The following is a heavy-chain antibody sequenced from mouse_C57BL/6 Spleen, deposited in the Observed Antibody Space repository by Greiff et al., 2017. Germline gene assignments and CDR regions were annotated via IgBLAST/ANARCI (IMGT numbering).Heavy chain of an antibody. CDR2: ISSGSSTI. Sequence: EVHLVESGGGLVKPGGSLKLSCAASGFTFSDYGMHWVRQAPEKGLEWVAYISSGSSTIYYADTVKGRFTISRDNAKNTLFLQMTSLRSEDTAMDYCARDYYGSSYGYFDYWGQGTTLTVSA. D-gene: IGHD1-1*01. CDR1: GFTFSDYG. CDR3: ARDYYGSSYGYFDY. J-gene: IGHJ2*01. V-gene: IGHV5-17*01.